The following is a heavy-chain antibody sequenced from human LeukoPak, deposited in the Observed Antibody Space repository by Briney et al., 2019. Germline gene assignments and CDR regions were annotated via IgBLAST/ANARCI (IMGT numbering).Heavy chain of an antibody. D-gene: IGHD3-22*01. Sequence: KPSETLSLTCAVYGGSFSGYYWSWIRQPPGKGLEWIGEINHSGSTNYIPSLKSRVTISVDTSKNQFSLKLSSVTAADTAVYYRARGNLYYFDSSGYYFKFDYWGQGTLVTVSS. CDR1: GGSFSGYY. V-gene: IGHV4-34*01. CDR2: INHSGST. CDR3: ARGNLYYFDSSGYYFKFDY. J-gene: IGHJ4*02.